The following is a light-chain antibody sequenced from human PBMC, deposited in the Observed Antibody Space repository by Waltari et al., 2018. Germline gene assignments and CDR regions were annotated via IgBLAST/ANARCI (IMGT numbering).Light chain of an antibody. CDR2: AAS. Sequence: DIQMTQSPSSLSASVGDRVTITCRAGQSIGTYLHWYQHKPGEAPKLLIYAASTLQSGGPSRFSGSGSGTDFTLTLSSLQPEDFATYYCQQTYSSPTFGQGTKLEIK. CDR1: QSIGTY. CDR3: QQTYSSPT. V-gene: IGKV1-39*01. J-gene: IGKJ2*01.